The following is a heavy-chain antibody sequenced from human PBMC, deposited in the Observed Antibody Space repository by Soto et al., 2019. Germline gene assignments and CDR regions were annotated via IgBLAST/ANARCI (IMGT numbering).Heavy chain of an antibody. CDR1: GGSISSGGYY. V-gene: IGHV4-31*03. CDR3: ARASDYYYCSGSYYRVQFDY. D-gene: IGHD3-10*01. Sequence: QVQLQESGPGLVKPSQTLSLTCTVSGGSISSGGYYWSWIRQHPGKGLEWIGYIYYSGSTYYNPSLKSRVTISVDTSKNQFSLKLSSVTAADTAVYYCARASDYYYCSGSYYRVQFDYWGQATLVTVSS. CDR2: IYYSGST. J-gene: IGHJ4*02.